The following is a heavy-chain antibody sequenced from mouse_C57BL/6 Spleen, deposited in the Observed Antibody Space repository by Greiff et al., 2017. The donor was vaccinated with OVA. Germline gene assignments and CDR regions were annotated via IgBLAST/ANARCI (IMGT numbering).Heavy chain of an antibody. Sequence: QVQLKQSGAELVKPGASVKLSCKASGYTFTEYTIHWVKQRSGQGLEWIGWFYPGSGSIKYNEKFKDKATLTADKSSSTVYMELSRLTSEDSAVYFCARHEDSPHYYGSSYWYFDVWGTGTTVTVSS. CDR1: GYTFTEYT. CDR3: ARHEDSPHYYGSSYWYFDV. J-gene: IGHJ1*03. CDR2: FYPGSGSI. V-gene: IGHV1-62-2*01. D-gene: IGHD1-1*01.